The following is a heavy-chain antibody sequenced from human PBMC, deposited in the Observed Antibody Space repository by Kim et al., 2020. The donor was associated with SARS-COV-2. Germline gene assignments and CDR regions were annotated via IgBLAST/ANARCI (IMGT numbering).Heavy chain of an antibody. Sequence: GGSLRLSCAASGFTFSSYGMHWVRQAPGKGLEWVAVIWYDGSNKYYADSVKGRFTISRDNSKNTLYLQMNSLRAEDTAVYYCAKDGKFMVRGVPNYYYGMDVWGEGTTVTVSS. CDR2: IWYDGSNK. V-gene: IGHV3-33*06. CDR1: GFTFSSYG. J-gene: IGHJ6*04. D-gene: IGHD3-10*01. CDR3: AKDGKFMVRGVPNYYYGMDV.